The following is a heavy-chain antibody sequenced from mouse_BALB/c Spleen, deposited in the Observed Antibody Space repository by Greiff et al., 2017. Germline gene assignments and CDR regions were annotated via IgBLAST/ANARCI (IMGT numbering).Heavy chain of an antibody. CDR3: ARAGTGYFDV. V-gene: IGHV14-1*02. J-gene: IGHJ1*01. D-gene: IGHD4-1*01. Sequence: EVQLQQSGAELVRPGALVKLSCKASGFNIKDYYMHWVKQRPEQGLEWIGWIDPENGNTIYDPKFQGKASITADTSSNTAYLQLSSLTSEDTAVYYCARAGTGYFDVWGAGTTVTVSS. CDR1: GFNIKDYY. CDR2: IDPENGNT.